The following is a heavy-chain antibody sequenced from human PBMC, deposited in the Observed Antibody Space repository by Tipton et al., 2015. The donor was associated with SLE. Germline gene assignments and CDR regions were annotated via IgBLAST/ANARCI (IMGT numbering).Heavy chain of an antibody. Sequence: TLSLTCAVYGGSFSGYYWSWIRRPPGKGLEWIGEINHSGSTNYNPSLKSRVTISVDTSKNQFSLKLSSVTAADTAVYYCARAGPEANSFDYWGQGTLVTVSS. V-gene: IGHV4-34*01. CDR3: ARAGPEANSFDY. CDR1: GGSFSGYY. CDR2: INHSGST. D-gene: IGHD4/OR15-4a*01. J-gene: IGHJ4*02.